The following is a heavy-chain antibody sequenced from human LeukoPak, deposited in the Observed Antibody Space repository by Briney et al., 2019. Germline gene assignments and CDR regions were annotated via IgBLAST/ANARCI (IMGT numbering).Heavy chain of an antibody. D-gene: IGHD3-10*01. Sequence: GGSLRLSCAASGFTFSSYWMHRVRQVPGKGLVWVARINEHGSITDYADSVKDRFTVSRDNAWNTLYLQMNSLRAEDTAVYYCARDVAGSGSLWGQGTLITVSS. CDR3: ARDVAGSGSL. CDR1: GFTFSSYW. V-gene: IGHV3-74*01. CDR2: INEHGSIT. J-gene: IGHJ4*02.